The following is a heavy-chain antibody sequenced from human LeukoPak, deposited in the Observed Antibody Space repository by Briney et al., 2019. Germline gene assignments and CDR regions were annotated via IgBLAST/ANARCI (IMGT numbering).Heavy chain of an antibody. CDR3: AKSHALAQRGYFDY. CDR2: ISDNGGNT. J-gene: IGHJ4*02. CDR1: RFTFSTYA. Sequence: PGGSLRLSCAASRFTFSTYAMSWARQAPGKGLEWVSTISDNGGNTYYADSVRGRFTISRDNYKNTLYVQMSSLRAEDTAVYYCAKSHALAQRGYFDYWGRGTLVTVSS. V-gene: IGHV3-23*01. D-gene: IGHD3-16*02.